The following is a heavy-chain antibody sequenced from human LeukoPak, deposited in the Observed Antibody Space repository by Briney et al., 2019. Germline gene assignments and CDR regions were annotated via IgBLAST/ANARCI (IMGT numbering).Heavy chain of an antibody. CDR1: GFTFSRYG. CDR2: IVSNGDST. CDR3: ARAEVAAATLRWFDP. V-gene: IGHV3-64*04. D-gene: IGHD2-15*01. Sequence: GGSLRLSCSASGFTFSRYGMHWVRQAPGKGLEYVSAIVSNGDSTYYADSVKGRFTISRDNAKNSLYLQMNSLRAEDTAVYYCARAEVAAATLRWFDPWGQGTQVTVSS. J-gene: IGHJ5*02.